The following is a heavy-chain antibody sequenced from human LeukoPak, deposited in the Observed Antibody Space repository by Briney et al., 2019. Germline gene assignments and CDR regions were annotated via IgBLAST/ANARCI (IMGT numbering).Heavy chain of an antibody. J-gene: IGHJ4*02. V-gene: IGHV3-30-3*01. D-gene: IGHD3-22*01. CDR3: ARTTYYYDSSGYAY. CDR2: ISYDGSNK. CDR1: GFTFSSYA. Sequence: GGSLRLSCAASGFTFSSYAMHWVRQAPGKELEWVAVISYDGSNKYYADFVKGRFTISRVNSKNTLYLQMNSLRAEDTAVYYCARTTYYYDSSGYAYWGQGTLVTVSS.